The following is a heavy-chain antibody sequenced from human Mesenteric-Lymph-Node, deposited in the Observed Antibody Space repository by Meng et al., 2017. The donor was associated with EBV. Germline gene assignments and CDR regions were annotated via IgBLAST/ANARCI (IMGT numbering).Heavy chain of an antibody. Sequence: QVQLQQSGAGLLKPSQALPLTCAVYGGSLSGYYWGWIRQPPGKGLEWIGEINPSGSTNYNSSLKSRVTMSVDTSKNQFSLKLSSVTAADTAVYYCARYGCSGGSCYPYFDYWGQGTLVTVSS. J-gene: IGHJ4*02. CDR2: INPSGST. V-gene: IGHV4-34*01. CDR1: GGSLSGYY. D-gene: IGHD2-15*01. CDR3: ARYGCSGGSCYPYFDY.